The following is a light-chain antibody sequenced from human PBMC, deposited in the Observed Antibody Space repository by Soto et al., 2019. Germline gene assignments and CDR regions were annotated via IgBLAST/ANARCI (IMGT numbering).Light chain of an antibody. CDR3: SSYTSTSTLYV. CDR2: EVS. Sequence: QSVLTQPASVSGSPGQSITISCTGTSSDVGGYNYVSWYQHHPGKAPKLMIYEVSNRPSGVSNRFSGSKSGNTASLTISWLQAEDEADYYCSSYTSTSTLYVFGSGTKLTVL. CDR1: SSDVGGYNY. V-gene: IGLV2-14*01. J-gene: IGLJ1*01.